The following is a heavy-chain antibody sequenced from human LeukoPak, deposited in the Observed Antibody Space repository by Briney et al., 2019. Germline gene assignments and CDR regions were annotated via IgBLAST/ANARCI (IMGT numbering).Heavy chain of an antibody. CDR3: ERHPDCSGGSCYLGRYYYYGMDV. Sequence: SETLSLTCTDSGCSITSYYMSWVRQPPGKGLEWMGYIYHSGSTTYNPPLTQRTTTSVDTATIQCALKLSSVTAADTAVHYCERHPDCSGGSCYLGRYYYYGMDVWGQGTTVTVSS. J-gene: IGHJ6*02. V-gene: IGHV4-59*08. CDR2: IYHSGST. D-gene: IGHD2-15*01. CDR1: GCSITSYY.